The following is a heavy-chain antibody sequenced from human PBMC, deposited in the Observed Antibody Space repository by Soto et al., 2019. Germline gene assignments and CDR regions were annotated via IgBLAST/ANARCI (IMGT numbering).Heavy chain of an antibody. V-gene: IGHV4-4*02. J-gene: IGHJ5*02. CDR3: ARVRQYCSGTSCYLDP. Sequence: SETLSLTCAVSGASIASSNWWHWVRQPPGKGLEWIGEIHHSGTTNYNPSLKSRVAISVDKSKNQFSLRLNSVTAADTAVYYCARVRQYCSGTSCYLDPWGQGTLVTV. CDR2: IHHSGTT. CDR1: GASIASSNW. D-gene: IGHD2-2*01.